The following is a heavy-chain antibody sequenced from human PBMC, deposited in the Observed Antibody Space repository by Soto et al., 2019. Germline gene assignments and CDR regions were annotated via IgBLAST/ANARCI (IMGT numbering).Heavy chain of an antibody. J-gene: IGHJ4*02. CDR1: GFTFSNYA. CDR2: ISFDGSNK. V-gene: IGHV3-30-3*01. Sequence: QVQLVESGGGVVQPGRSLRLSCAASGFTFSNYAMHWVRQAPGKGLEWVAVISFDGSNKYYADSVKDRFTVSRDNSKNTLYVEMNSLGAEDTAVYYGGRDRRFGNGYNLGFDYWGQGTLVTVSS. CDR3: GRDRRFGNGYNLGFDY. D-gene: IGHD5-12*01.